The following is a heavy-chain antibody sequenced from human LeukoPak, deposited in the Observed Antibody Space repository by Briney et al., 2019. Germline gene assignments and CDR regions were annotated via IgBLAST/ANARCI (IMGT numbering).Heavy chain of an antibody. CDR3: AEVRSSASDI. V-gene: IGHV3-48*02. CDR1: GFTFGSYS. CDR2: ISGSSSAI. D-gene: IGHD3-10*01. J-gene: IGHJ3*02. Sequence: GGSLRLSCAASGFTFGSYSMNWVRQAPGKGLEWISYISGSSSAIYYADSVKGRFTISRDNAKNSLYLQMNSLRDEDTAVYYCAEVRSSASDIWGQGTMVTVSS.